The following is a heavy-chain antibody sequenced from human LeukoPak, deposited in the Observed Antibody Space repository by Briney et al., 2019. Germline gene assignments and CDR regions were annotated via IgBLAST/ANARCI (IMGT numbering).Heavy chain of an antibody. Sequence: PGGSLRLSCAASGFTFSSYSMNWVRQAPGKGLEWVSYISSSSSTIYYADSVEGRFTTSRDNAKNSLYLQMNSLRDEDTAVYYCARDNLWFGDLLAFDIWGQGTMVTVSS. D-gene: IGHD3-10*01. CDR2: ISSSSSTI. CDR3: ARDNLWFGDLLAFDI. CDR1: GFTFSSYS. V-gene: IGHV3-48*02. J-gene: IGHJ3*02.